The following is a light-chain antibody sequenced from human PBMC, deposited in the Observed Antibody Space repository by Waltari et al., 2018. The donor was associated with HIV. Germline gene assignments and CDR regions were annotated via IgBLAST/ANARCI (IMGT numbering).Light chain of an antibody. CDR2: RND. CDR1: IPNLRRRN. V-gene: IGLV1-47*01. J-gene: IGLJ2*01. Sequence: SVLTQPPAASGTPGQRVPISCSGRIPNLRRRNVYRSQHVPGPAPKPLMYRNDQRPSGVPDRFSGSKSGTSASRAISGLRSEDEADYYCVVWDDSLSGVVFGGGTKLTVL. CDR3: VVWDDSLSGVV.